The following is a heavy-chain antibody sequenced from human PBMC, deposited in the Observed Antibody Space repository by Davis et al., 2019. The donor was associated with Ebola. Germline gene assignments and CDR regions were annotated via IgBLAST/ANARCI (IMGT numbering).Heavy chain of an antibody. CDR3: ARNSPGGEVDY. CDR2: ISFDGSNK. D-gene: IGHD4-23*01. CDR1: GFTFSSYA. Sequence: GGSLRLSCAASGFTFSSYAMHWVRQAPGKGLEWVAVISFDGSNKHYADSVKGRFTISRDNSKNTLYLQMNSLRAEDTAVYYCARNSPGGEVDYWGQGTLVTVSS. V-gene: IGHV3-30*04. J-gene: IGHJ4*02.